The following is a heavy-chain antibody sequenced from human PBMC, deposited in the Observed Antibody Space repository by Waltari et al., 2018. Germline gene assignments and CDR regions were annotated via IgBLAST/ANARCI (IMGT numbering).Heavy chain of an antibody. D-gene: IGHD3-22*01. J-gene: IGHJ6*02. CDR3: ARFLGSGYYLGGYYYGMDV. V-gene: IGHV1-8*03. Sequence: QVQLVQSGAEVKKPGASVKVSCKASGYTFTSYDINWVRQATGQGLEWMGWRNPNSGNTGYAQKFQGRVTITRNTSISTAYMELSSLRSEDTAVYYCARFLGSGYYLGGYYYGMDVWGQGTTVTVSS. CDR1: GYTFTSYD. CDR2: RNPNSGNT.